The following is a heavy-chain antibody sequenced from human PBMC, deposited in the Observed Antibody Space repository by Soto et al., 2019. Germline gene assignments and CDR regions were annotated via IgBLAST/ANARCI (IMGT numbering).Heavy chain of an antibody. J-gene: IGHJ5*02. CDR2: TSYTGYT. CDR3: ARADPAPFVTYVGP. Sequence: SETLSLTGFVSGGSGASHYWSWILQFPGQGLEWIAYTSYTGYTKYNPSLQIRVTISLYTSKNQLSLKLTSMTAADTAVYSCARADPAPFVTYVGPSGQGTLVTVSS. CDR1: GGSGASHY. V-gene: IGHV4-59*02. D-gene: IGHD5-18*01.